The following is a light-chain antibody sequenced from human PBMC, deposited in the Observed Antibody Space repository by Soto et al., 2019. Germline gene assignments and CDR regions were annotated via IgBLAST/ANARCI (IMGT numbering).Light chain of an antibody. CDR2: YAS. J-gene: IGKJ1*01. CDR3: QQYACFSPA. V-gene: IGKV1-5*01. CDR1: QSISKH. Sequence: DVQMTQSPSTLSASVGDRVTITCRASQSISKHLAWYQLRPGKAPRLLIYYASTLERGVPSRLSGSGSGTVFTLTIISPQPDDFATYYCQQYACFSPAFGQETKVGI.